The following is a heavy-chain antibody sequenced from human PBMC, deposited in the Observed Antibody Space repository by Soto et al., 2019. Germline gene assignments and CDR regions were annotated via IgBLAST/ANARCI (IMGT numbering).Heavy chain of an antibody. J-gene: IGHJ5*02. CDR3: ARTYQAGIAAAGQFDP. Sequence: GPTLVNPTQTLTLTCTFSGFSLSTSGMCVSWIRQPPGKALEWLARIDWDDDKYYSTSLKTRLTISKDTSKNQVVLTMTNMDPVDTATYYCARTYQAGIAAAGQFDPWGQGTLVTVSS. CDR1: GFSLSTSGMC. V-gene: IGHV2-70*11. D-gene: IGHD6-13*01. CDR2: IDWDDDK.